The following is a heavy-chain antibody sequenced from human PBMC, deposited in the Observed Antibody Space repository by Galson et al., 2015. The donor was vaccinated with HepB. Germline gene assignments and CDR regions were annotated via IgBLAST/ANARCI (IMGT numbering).Heavy chain of an antibody. CDR3: ATTATTGSRVPLDY. Sequence: LSLTCAVSGGSISNRNWWNWVRQSPGKGLEWIGEIFHSGITNYNPSLKSRVTMSVDTSKNQLSLRLSSVTAADTGVYYCATTATTGSRVPLDYWGQGTLVTVSS. CDR1: GGSISNRNW. J-gene: IGHJ4*02. V-gene: IGHV4-4*02. CDR2: IFHSGIT. D-gene: IGHD1-1*01.